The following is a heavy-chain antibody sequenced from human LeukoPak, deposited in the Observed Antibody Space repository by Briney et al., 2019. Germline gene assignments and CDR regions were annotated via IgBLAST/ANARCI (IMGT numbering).Heavy chain of an antibody. CDR3: ARIRIRYKDAFDI. CDR2: INPNSGGT. D-gene: IGHD3-9*01. CDR1: GYTFTGYY. J-gene: IGHJ3*02. V-gene: IGHV1-2*02. Sequence: ASVKVSYKASGYTFTGYYMHWVRQAPGQGLEWMGWINPNSGGTNYAQKFQGRVTMTRDTSISTAYMELSRLRSDDTAVYYCARIRIRYKDAFDIWGQGTMVTVSS.